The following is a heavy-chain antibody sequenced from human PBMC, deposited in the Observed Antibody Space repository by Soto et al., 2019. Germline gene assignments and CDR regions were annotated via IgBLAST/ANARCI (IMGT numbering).Heavy chain of an antibody. Sequence: QVQLVQSGAEVKKPGASVKVSCKASGYTFTSYGISWVRQAPGQGLEWMGWISASNGNTNYAQKLQGRVTTTTDTSPNPGTRALRSMSSNDTAMYYCARGSSGWYSSFDPWGQGTLVTASS. CDR1: GYTFTSYG. CDR3: ARGSSGWYSSFDP. D-gene: IGHD6-19*01. V-gene: IGHV1-18*01. CDR2: ISASNGNT. J-gene: IGHJ5*02.